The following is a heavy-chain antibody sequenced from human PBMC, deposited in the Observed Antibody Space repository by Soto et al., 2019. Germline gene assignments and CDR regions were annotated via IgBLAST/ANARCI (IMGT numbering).Heavy chain of an antibody. CDR1: GFTFSSTW. J-gene: IGHJ3*02. V-gene: IGHV3-7*01. Sequence: PGGSLRLSCAASGFTFSSTWMTWVRQAPGKGLEWVANIKQDGSDEYYVDSVKGRFTISRDNARNSLYLQMSSLRAEDTAVYYCARPLGWRDAFDIWGQGTVVTV. CDR2: IKQDGSDE. CDR3: ARPLGWRDAFDI. D-gene: IGHD6-19*01.